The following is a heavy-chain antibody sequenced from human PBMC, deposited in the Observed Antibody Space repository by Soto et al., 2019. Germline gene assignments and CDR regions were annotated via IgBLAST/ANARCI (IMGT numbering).Heavy chain of an antibody. Sequence: ASVKVSCKSSGYIFTAYGLAWLRQAPGQRPEWMGWVSTNDDRTNYAQKFQGRVTMTTDRSTSTTSMELRSLRPDDTAVYYCARELNTESSAYYSFAFWGQGTLVTVSS. CDR3: ARELNTESSAYYSFAF. D-gene: IGHD3-22*01. CDR2: VSTNDDRT. CDR1: GYIFTAYG. J-gene: IGHJ4*02. V-gene: IGHV1-18*01.